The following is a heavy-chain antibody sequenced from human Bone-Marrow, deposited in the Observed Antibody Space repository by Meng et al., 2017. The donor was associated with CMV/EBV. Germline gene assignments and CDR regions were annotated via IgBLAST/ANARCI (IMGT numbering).Heavy chain of an antibody. V-gene: IGHV3-23*01. CDR1: GFTFSSYA. CDR3: AKFTSTSSSTTFSYYAMDV. Sequence: GESLKISCAASGFTFSSYAMNWVRQAPGKGLEWVSAISGSGGSTNYADSVKGRFTISRDNSKNTLYLQMNSLRAEDTAVYYCAKFTSTSSSTTFSYYAMDVWGQGTTVTVS. J-gene: IGHJ6*02. D-gene: IGHD2-2*01. CDR2: ISGSGGST.